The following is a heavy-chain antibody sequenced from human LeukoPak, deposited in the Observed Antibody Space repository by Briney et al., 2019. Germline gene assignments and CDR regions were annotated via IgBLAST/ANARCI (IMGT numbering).Heavy chain of an antibody. CDR2: INSDGGNT. J-gene: IGHJ3*01. Sequence: PGGSLRLSCSASGFTFRTNWMHWVRQGPGKGLLWVAHINSDGGNTACADSVKGRFTISRDDAKISLYLQMNSLRAEDTAWYYCAKGRGYSSALNEADAFDLWGPGTMVTVSS. CDR1: GFTFRTNW. CDR3: AKGRGYSSALNEADAFDL. D-gene: IGHD2-15*01. V-gene: IGHV3-74*01.